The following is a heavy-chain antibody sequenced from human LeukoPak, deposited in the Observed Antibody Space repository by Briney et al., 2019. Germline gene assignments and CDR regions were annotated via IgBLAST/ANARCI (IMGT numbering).Heavy chain of an antibody. CDR2: INAGNGNT. CDR3: ARGAYSSGWYFSYYYYYGMDV. J-gene: IGHJ6*02. Sequence: ASVKVSCKASGYTFTSYAMHWVRQAPGQRLEWMGWINAGNGNTKYSQKFQGRVTMTRNTSISTAYMELSSLRSEDTAVYYCARGAYSSGWYFSYYYYYGMDVWGQGTTVTVSS. V-gene: IGHV1-3*01. CDR1: GYTFTSYA. D-gene: IGHD6-19*01.